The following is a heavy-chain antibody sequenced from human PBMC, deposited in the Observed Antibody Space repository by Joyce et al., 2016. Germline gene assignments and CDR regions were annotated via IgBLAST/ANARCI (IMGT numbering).Heavy chain of an antibody. CDR2: IIPTLGAP. CDR3: ARQRRAVSGNDAFDI. J-gene: IGHJ3*02. D-gene: IGHD6-19*01. Sequence: QVQLVQSGAEVKKPGSSVKVSCKASGGTFSSYVFSWVRQAPGQGLEWMGGIIPTLGAPNYAKKFQGRVTITADRSTSRAYMELSSLRSEDTAVYYCARQRRAVSGNDAFDIWGQGTMVTVSS. CDR1: GGTFSSYV. V-gene: IGHV1-69*06.